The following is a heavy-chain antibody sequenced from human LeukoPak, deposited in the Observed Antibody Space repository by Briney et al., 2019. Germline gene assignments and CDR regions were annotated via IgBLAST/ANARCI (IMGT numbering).Heavy chain of an antibody. CDR3: ARARGLLSDY. V-gene: IGHV3-21*01. CDR1: GFTFSSYS. D-gene: IGHD3-16*01. CDR2: ISSSSGYI. J-gene: IGHJ4*02. Sequence: GGTLRLSCAASGFTFSSYSMNWVRQAPGKGLEWVSSISSSSGYIYYADSVKGRFTISRDNAKNSLYLQMNSLRAEDTAVYYCARARGLLSDYWGQGTLVTVSS.